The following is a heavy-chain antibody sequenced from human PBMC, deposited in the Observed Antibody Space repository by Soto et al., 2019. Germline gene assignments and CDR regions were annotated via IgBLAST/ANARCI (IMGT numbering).Heavy chain of an antibody. Sequence: QITLKDSGPTLVKPTKTLTLTCTFSGFSLSTSGVGVGWIRQPPGKALEWLALIYWNDDKRYSPSLKSRLTISKDTSKNQVVLTTTNMDPVDTATYCCAHCYAQAEEFDYWGQVTLVTVSS. D-gene: IGHD3-16*01. CDR1: GFSLSTSGVG. J-gene: IGHJ4*02. CDR3: AHCYAQAEEFDY. CDR2: IYWNDDK. V-gene: IGHV2-5*01.